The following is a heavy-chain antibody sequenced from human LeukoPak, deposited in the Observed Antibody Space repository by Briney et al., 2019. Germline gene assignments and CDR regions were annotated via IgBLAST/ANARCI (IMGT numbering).Heavy chain of an antibody. J-gene: IGHJ4*02. CDR1: GFTFSSYA. CDR3: ARGPTGTTPY. V-gene: IGHV3-21*01. CDR2: ISSSSSYI. D-gene: IGHD1-7*01. Sequence: GGSLRLSCAASGFTFSSYAMSWVRQAPGKGLEWVSSISSSSSYICYADSVKGRFTISRDNAKNSLYLQMNSLRAEDTAVYYCARGPTGTTPYWGQGTLVTVSS.